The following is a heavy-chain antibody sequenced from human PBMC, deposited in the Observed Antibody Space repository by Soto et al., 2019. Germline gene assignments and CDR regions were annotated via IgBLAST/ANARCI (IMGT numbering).Heavy chain of an antibody. CDR3: ARDHTAMDVFDYYYGMDV. V-gene: IGHV1-69*13. Sequence: SSVNVSGKTGGWTFSRYVSSWLRQAAGQGLEWMGEIIPIFGTANYAQKVQGRVTSTADESTSTAYMELSSLRSEDTAVYYCARDHTAMDVFDYYYGMDVWVQGTTVTVS. CDR2: IIPIFGTA. J-gene: IGHJ6*02. D-gene: IGHD5-18*01. CDR1: GWTFSRYV.